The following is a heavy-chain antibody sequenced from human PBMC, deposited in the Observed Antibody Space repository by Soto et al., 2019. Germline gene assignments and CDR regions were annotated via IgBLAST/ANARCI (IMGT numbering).Heavy chain of an antibody. CDR2: ISKSGDST. D-gene: IGHD3-10*01. CDR3: AKVSFGFDY. V-gene: IGHV3-23*01. J-gene: IGHJ4*02. Sequence: EVQLLESGGGLVQPGGSLRLSCASSGVTFTSYAMTLVRQVPGEGLQWVSSISKSGDSTYYADSVKGRFTTSRDNSKNTLYLEMNSLRAEDTAIYYCAKVSFGFDYWGQGTLVTVSS. CDR1: GVTFTSYA.